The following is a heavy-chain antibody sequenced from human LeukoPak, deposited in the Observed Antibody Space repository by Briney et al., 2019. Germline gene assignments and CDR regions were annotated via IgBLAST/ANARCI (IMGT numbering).Heavy chain of an antibody. CDR3: ATAGPDILTGMGYFDY. Sequence: PSETLSLTCTVSGYSISSGYYWGWIRQPPGKGLEWIGSIYHSGSTYYNPSLKSRVTISVDTSKNQFSLKLSSVTAADTAVYYCATAGPDILTGMGYFDYWGQGTLVTVSS. J-gene: IGHJ4*02. D-gene: IGHD3-9*01. CDR2: IYHSGST. V-gene: IGHV4-38-2*02. CDR1: GYSISSGYY.